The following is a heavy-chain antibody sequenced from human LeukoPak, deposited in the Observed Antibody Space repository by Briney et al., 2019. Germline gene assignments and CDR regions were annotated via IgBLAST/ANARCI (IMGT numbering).Heavy chain of an antibody. CDR2: MNPNSGNT. CDR3: ARGDSSSWYYPNWFDP. J-gene: IGHJ5*02. V-gene: IGHV1-8*01. CDR1: GYTFTSCD. Sequence: ASVKVSCKASGYTFTSCDINWVRQATGQGLEWMGWMNPNSGNTGYAQKFQGRVTMTRNTSISTAYMELSSLRSEDTAVYYCARGDSSSWYYPNWFDPWGQGTLVTVSS. D-gene: IGHD6-13*01.